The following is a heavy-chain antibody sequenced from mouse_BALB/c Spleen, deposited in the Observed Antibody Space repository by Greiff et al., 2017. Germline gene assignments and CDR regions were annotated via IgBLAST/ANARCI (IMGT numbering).Heavy chain of an antibody. J-gene: IGHJ4*01. CDR3: ARLVTMDY. V-gene: IGHV5-6-5*01. CDR2: ISSGGST. CDR1: GFTFSSYA. Sequence: EVKVVESGGGLVKPGGSLKLSCAASGFTFSSYAMSWVRQTPEKRLEWVASISSGGSTYYPDTVKGRFTISRDNAKNTLYLQMSSLKSEDTAMYYCARLVTMDYWGQGTSVTVSS. D-gene: IGHD2-10*02.